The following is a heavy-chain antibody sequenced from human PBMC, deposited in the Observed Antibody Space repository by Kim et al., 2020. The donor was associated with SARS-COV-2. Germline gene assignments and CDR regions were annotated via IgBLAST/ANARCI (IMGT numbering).Heavy chain of an antibody. J-gene: IGHJ6*02. CDR2: IYSGGSST. Sequence: GGSLRLSCAASGFTFSSYAMSWVRQAPGKGLEWVSVIYSGGSSTYYADSVKGRFTISRDNSKNTLYLQMNSLRAEDTAVYYCAKGISHDSSGYFYYYYYGLGVWGQGTTVTVSS. D-gene: IGHD3-22*01. V-gene: IGHV3-23*03. CDR3: AKGISHDSSGYFYYYYYGLGV. CDR1: GFTFSSYA.